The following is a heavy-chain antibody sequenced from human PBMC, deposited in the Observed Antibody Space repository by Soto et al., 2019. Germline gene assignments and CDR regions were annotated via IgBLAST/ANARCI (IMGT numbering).Heavy chain of an antibody. D-gene: IGHD3-3*01. CDR1: GGTFSSYA. CDR2: IIPIFGTA. V-gene: IGHV1-69*01. CDR3: ARGLSITSFGVVIPNYYYYGMDV. J-gene: IGHJ6*02. Sequence: QVQLVQSGAEVKKPGSSVKVSCKASGGTFSSYAISWVRQAPGHGLEWMGGIIPIFGTANYAQKFQGRVTITADESTRTAYMDLSSLRSEDTAVYYCARGLSITSFGVVIPNYYYYGMDVWGQGTTVTVSS.